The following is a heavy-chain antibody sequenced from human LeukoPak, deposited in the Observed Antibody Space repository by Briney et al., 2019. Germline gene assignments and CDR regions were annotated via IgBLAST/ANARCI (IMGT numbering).Heavy chain of an antibody. Sequence: GGSLRLSCAASGFIFSSYSMNWVRQAPGKGLEWVSYISSSGSTIYYADSVKGRFTISRDNAKNSLYLQMNSLRAEDTAVYYCARQYSSGWSYFDYWGQGTLVTVSS. V-gene: IGHV3-48*04. J-gene: IGHJ4*02. CDR1: GFIFSSYS. CDR2: ISSSGSTI. CDR3: ARQYSSGWSYFDY. D-gene: IGHD6-19*01.